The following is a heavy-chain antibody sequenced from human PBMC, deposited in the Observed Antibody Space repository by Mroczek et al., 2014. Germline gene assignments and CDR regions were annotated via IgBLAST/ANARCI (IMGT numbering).Heavy chain of an antibody. V-gene: IGHV4-34*01. CDR3: ARRPPLLPEIRSSDP. CDR2: INHSGST. Sequence: QVQLQQWGAGLLKPSETLSLTCAVYGGSFSGYYWSWIRQPPGKGLEWIGEINHSGSTNYNPSLKSRVTISVDTSKNQFSLKLSSVTAADTAVYYCARRPPLLPEIRSSDPWGQGTLVTVSS. J-gene: IGHJ5*02. CDR1: GGSFSGYY. D-gene: IGHD2-15*01.